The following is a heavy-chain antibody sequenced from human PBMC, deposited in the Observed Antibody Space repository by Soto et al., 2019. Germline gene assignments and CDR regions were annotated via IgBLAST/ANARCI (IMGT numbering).Heavy chain of an antibody. CDR2: MNPNRGKT. V-gene: IGHV1-8*01. J-gene: IGHJ5*02. CDR1: GYTFTSHD. CDR3: VRGYPYSSGP. D-gene: IGHD3-22*01. Sequence: QVQLVQSGAEVKKPGASVKVSCKASGYTFTSHDINWVRQATGQGLEWMGWMNPNRGKTGYAQKFQGRVTMTRSTSISTADRELSNLRSEDTAVYYGVRGYPYSSGPWGQGTLVTVSS.